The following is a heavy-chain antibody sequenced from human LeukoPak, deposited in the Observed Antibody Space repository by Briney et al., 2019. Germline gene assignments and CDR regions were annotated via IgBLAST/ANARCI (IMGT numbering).Heavy chain of an antibody. CDR1: GFTFSSYG. Sequence: QPGGSLRLSCAASGFTFSSYGMHWVRQAPGKGLEWLAVISYDGSNKYYADSVKGRFTISRDNSKNTLYLQMNSLRAEDTAVYYCAKGRRAGFRANPGYYFDYWGQGTLVTVSS. V-gene: IGHV3-30*18. J-gene: IGHJ4*02. CDR3: AKGRRAGFRANPGYYFDY. D-gene: IGHD1-26*01. CDR2: ISYDGSNK.